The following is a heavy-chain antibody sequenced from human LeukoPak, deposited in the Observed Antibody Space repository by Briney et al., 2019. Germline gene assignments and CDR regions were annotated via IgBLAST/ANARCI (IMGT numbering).Heavy chain of an antibody. CDR1: GYTFTGYY. Sequence: GASVKVSCKASGYTFTGYYMHWVRQAPGQGLEWMGWINPNSGDTNYAQKFQGRVTMTRDTSISTAYMELSRLRSDDTAVYYCAILSGPRAFDIWGQGTMVTVSS. V-gene: IGHV1-2*02. CDR3: AILSGPRAFDI. D-gene: IGHD2-8*01. CDR2: INPNSGDT. J-gene: IGHJ3*02.